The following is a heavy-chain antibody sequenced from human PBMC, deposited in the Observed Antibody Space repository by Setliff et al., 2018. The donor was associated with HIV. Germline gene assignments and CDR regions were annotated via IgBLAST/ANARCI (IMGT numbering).Heavy chain of an antibody. V-gene: IGHV1-18*01. CDR2: ISAYNGNT. CDR3: ARVSSSWSLDY. J-gene: IGHJ4*02. D-gene: IGHD6-13*01. Sequence: ASVKVSCKASGYTFTSYGISWVRQAPGQGLEWMGWISAYNGNTNYAQKLQGRVTMTRDTSISTAYMELSRLRSDDTAVYYCARVSSSWSLDYWGQGTLVTVSS. CDR1: GYTFTSYG.